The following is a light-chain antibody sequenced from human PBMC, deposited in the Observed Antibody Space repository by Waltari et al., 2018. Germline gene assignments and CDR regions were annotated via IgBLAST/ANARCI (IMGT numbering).Light chain of an antibody. Sequence: QSALTQPPSASGSPGQSVTISCTGSSRHVGAYNLVSWYQQRPGRAPKLMIYEVSKRPSGVPDRFSGSKSGNTASLTVSGLQAEDEGDYYCCSFAGSLYVFGTATKVTVL. CDR3: CSFAGSLYV. CDR2: EVS. V-gene: IGLV2-8*01. J-gene: IGLJ1*01. CDR1: SRHVGAYNL.